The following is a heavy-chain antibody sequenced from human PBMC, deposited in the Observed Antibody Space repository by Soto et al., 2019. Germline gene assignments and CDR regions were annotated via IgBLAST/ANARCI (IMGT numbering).Heavy chain of an antibody. J-gene: IGHJ4*02. V-gene: IGHV3-7*01. Sequence: GGSLRLSCAASGFTFSTYSMSWVRQAPGKGLEWVANIKQDGSEKYYVDSVKGRFTISRDNAKNSLYLQMNTLRAEDTAVYYCARVSGYCSAGSCFPFDSWGQGTLVTVSS. CDR3: ARVSGYCSAGSCFPFDS. CDR2: IKQDGSEK. CDR1: GFTFSTYS. D-gene: IGHD2-15*01.